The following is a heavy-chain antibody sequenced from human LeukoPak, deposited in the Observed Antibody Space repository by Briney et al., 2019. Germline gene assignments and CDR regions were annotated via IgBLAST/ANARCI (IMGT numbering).Heavy chain of an antibody. CDR1: GFTFSSYN. CDR2: ISSSSDAI. D-gene: IGHD3/OR15-3a*01. CDR3: VRGYSGLPY. V-gene: IGHV3-48*02. Sequence: GGSLRLSCAASGFTFSSYNMNWVRQAPGKGLEWVSYISSSSDAIYYADSVKGRFTISRDNAKNSLYLQMNSLRDEDTAVYCCVRGYSGLPYWGQGTLVTVSS. J-gene: IGHJ4*02.